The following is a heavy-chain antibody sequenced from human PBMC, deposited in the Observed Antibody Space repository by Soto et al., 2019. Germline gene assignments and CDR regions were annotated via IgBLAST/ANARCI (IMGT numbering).Heavy chain of an antibody. D-gene: IGHD2-8*01. V-gene: IGHV4-59*01. J-gene: IGHJ4*02. Sequence: ETLSLTCTVSGDSIKNYFWSWVRQPPGKGLEWIGHFYHSGTTNYSPALKSRVTISIDQSKNQFSLRLNSVTAADTAVYFCARDPGYCTNGVCPIFDFWGQGIPVTVSS. CDR1: GDSIKNYF. CDR2: FYHSGTT. CDR3: ARDPGYCTNGVCPIFDF.